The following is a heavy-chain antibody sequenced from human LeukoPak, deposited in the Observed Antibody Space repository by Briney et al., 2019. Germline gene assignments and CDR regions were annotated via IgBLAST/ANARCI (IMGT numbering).Heavy chain of an antibody. Sequence: GGSLRLSCAASGFTFSDHYMDWVRQAPGKGLEWVGRTRNKANSYTTEYAASVKGRFTISRDDSKTSLYLQMNSLKTEDTAVYYCARELLRDDAFDIWGQGTMVTVSS. CDR3: ARELLRDDAFDI. CDR2: TRNKANSYTT. CDR1: GFTFSDHY. V-gene: IGHV3-72*01. D-gene: IGHD1-26*01. J-gene: IGHJ3*02.